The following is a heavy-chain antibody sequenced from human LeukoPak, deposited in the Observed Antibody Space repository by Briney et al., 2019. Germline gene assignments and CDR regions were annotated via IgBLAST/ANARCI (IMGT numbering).Heavy chain of an antibody. CDR2: SYYSGST. D-gene: IGHD3-10*01. Sequence: GSLRLTCAASGFTFSGYSLNWIRQPPGKGLEWIGSSYYSGSTYYNPSLKSRVTISVDTSKDSFSLRLTSVTAADSAVYYCARRVTLIRGIYYSGMDVWGQGTTVTVSS. CDR3: ARRVTLIRGIYYSGMDV. V-gene: IGHV4-38-2*01. CDR1: GFTFSGYS. J-gene: IGHJ6*02.